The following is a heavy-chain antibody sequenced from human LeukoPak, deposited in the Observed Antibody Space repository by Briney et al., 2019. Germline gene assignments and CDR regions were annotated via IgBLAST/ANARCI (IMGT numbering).Heavy chain of an antibody. J-gene: IGHJ3*02. V-gene: IGHV4-31*03. CDR3: ARGGESLRLGELLPFAALDI. Sequence: KASQTLSLTCTVSGGSISSGGYYWSWIRHHPGKGLEWIVYIYYSGSTYYNPSLKSRVTISVDTSKNQFSLKLSSVTAADTAVYYCARGGESLRLGELLPFAALDIWGQGTMVTVSS. CDR1: GGSISSGGYY. D-gene: IGHD3-16*01. CDR2: IYYSGST.